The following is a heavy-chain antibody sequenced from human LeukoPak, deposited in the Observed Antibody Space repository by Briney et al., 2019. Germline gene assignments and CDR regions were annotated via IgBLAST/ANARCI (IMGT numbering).Heavy chain of an antibody. V-gene: IGHV3-53*01. D-gene: IGHD3/OR15-3a*01. CDR3: AKDRGSNNFWTGGIAQ. J-gene: IGHJ4*02. Sequence: GGSLRLSCAVSGFTVSSNYMSWVRQAPGKGLEWVSVLYSGGNTYYADSVKGRFTVSRDNSKNTLYLQMNSLRAEDTAVYYCAKDRGSNNFWTGGIAQWGQGTLVTVSS. CDR2: LYSGGNT. CDR1: GFTVSSNY.